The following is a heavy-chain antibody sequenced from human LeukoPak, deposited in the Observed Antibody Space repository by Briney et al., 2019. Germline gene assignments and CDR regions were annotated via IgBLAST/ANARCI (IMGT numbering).Heavy chain of an antibody. V-gene: IGHV1-8*01. CDR1: GYTFTSYD. Sequence: ASVKVSCKASGYTFTSYDINWVRQATGQGREWMGWMNPNSGNTGYAQKFQGRVTMTRNTSISTAYMELSSLRSEDTAVYYCARVETAITMIVVDQYYFDYWGQGTLVTVSS. D-gene: IGHD3-22*01. CDR2: MNPNSGNT. J-gene: IGHJ4*02. CDR3: ARVETAITMIVVDQYYFDY.